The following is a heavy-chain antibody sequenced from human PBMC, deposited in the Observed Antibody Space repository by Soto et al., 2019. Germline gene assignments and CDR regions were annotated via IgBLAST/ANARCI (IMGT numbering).Heavy chain of an antibody. CDR2: IYHSGST. CDR1: GGSISSSNW. J-gene: IGHJ4*02. V-gene: IGHV4-4*02. D-gene: IGHD6-13*01. Sequence: NPSETLSLTCAVSGGSISSSNWWSWVRQPPGKGLEWIGEIYHSGSTNYNPSLKSRVTISVDKSKNQFSLKLSSVTAADTAVYYCARLIAAVSKFDYWGQGTLVPVSS. CDR3: ARLIAAVSKFDY.